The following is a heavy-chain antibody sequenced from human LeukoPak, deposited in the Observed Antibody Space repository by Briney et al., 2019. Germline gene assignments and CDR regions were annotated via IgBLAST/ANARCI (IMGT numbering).Heavy chain of an antibody. CDR1: GFTFSSYG. V-gene: IGHV3-30*03. CDR3: ARGSEKDYYYYGMDV. CDR2: ISYDGSNK. Sequence: GGSLRLSCAASGFTFSSYGMHWVRQAPGKGLEWVAVISYDGSNKYYADSVKGRFTISRDNSKNTLYLQMNSLRAEDTAVYYCARGSEKDYYYYGMDVWGKGTTVTVSS. J-gene: IGHJ6*04.